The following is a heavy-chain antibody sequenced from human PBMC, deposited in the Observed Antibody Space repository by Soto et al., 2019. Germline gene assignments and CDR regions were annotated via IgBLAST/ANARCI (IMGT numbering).Heavy chain of an antibody. V-gene: IGHV1-69*01. Sequence: QVQLEQSGAEVKKPGSSVKISCKASGGTLSDHGVSWLRQAPGQGLEWVGGTIPVFNTAKYAPKFRGRVPIAAEQSTNIAYMELGSLRSDDTAFYYWARGVYGSGNYYTGPSAFDIWGQGTLVIVSS. D-gene: IGHD3-10*01. J-gene: IGHJ3*02. CDR1: GGTLSDHG. CDR2: TIPVFNTA. CDR3: ARGVYGSGNYYTGPSAFDI.